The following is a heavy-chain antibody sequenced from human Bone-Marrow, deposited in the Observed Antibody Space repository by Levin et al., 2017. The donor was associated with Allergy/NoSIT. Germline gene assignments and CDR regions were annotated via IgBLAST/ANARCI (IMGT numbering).Heavy chain of an antibody. CDR2: FDPEDGET. V-gene: IGHV1-24*01. D-gene: IGHD5-12*01. CDR3: ATYSGYDLDY. Sequence: GESLKISCKVSGYTLTELSMHWVRQAPGKGLEWMGGFDPEDGETIYAQKFQGRVTMTEDTSTDTAYMELSSLRSEDTAVYYCATYSGYDLDYWGQGTLVTVSS. CDR1: GYTLTELS. J-gene: IGHJ4*02.